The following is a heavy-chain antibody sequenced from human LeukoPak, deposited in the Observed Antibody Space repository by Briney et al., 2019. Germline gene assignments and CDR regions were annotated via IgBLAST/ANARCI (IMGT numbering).Heavy chain of an antibody. CDR3: AKTFCSGGTCYPYNYYYMDV. J-gene: IGHJ6*03. Sequence: GGSLRLSCAASGFTFSSYAMSWVRQAPGKGLEWVSAISGSGGSTYYADSVKGRFTISRDNSKNTVYLQMNSLRPEDTAVYYCAKTFCSGGTCYPYNYYYMDVWGKGTAVTVSS. D-gene: IGHD2-15*01. CDR1: GFTFSSYA. CDR2: ISGSGGST. V-gene: IGHV3-23*01.